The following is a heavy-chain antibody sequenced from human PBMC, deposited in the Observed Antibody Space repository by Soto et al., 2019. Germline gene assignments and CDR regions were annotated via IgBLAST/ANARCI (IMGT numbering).Heavy chain of an antibody. CDR2: ISYDGSQK. CDR1: GVTFSSHG. J-gene: IGHJ4*02. Sequence: XGSLRLSCAASGVTFSSHGMHWVRQAPGKGLEWVAVISYDGSQKYYVDSVKGRFTISRDNSKNTLYLQMNSLRAEDTAVYHCVKDRVESGLGEVDYWGQGTLVTVSS. CDR3: VKDRVESGLGEVDY. D-gene: IGHD3-16*01. V-gene: IGHV3-30*18.